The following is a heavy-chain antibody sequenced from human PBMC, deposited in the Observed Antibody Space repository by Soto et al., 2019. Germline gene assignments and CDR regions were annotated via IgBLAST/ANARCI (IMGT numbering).Heavy chain of an antibody. D-gene: IGHD1-26*01. CDR2: INPNSGDT. J-gene: IGHJ6*02. CDR1: GYTFTGDY. V-gene: IGHV1-2*02. Sequence: ASVKVSCKASGYTFTGDYVHWGRQAPGQGLECMGWINPNSGDTYLAQRFQGRVTMNRDTSIGTAYMELRGLTSDDTAEYYCAKGGAIVAAGTRVYLYNAMDVWGQGTTVTVSS. CDR3: AKGGAIVAAGTRVYLYNAMDV.